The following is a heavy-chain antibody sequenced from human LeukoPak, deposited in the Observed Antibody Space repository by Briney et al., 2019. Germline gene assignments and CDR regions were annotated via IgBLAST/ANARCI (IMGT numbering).Heavy chain of an antibody. D-gene: IGHD2-8*02. CDR3: STEDKYCTGANCGKY. J-gene: IGHJ4*02. CDR1: GYTFSDYC. Sequence: GASVTVSCKTSGYTFSDYCVHWVRQAPGQGLEWMGYIVPDTGGVDFDRRFQGRVTMTRDKATRTLYMELSNLRSDDTAVYYCSTEDKYCTGANCGKYWGQGTLVTVSS. V-gene: IGHV1-2*02. CDR2: IVPDTGGV.